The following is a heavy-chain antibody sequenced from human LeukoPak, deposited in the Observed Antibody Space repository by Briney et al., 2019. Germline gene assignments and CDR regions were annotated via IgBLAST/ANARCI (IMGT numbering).Heavy chain of an antibody. Sequence: ASVKVSCKASGYTFTSYDTNWVRQATGQGLEWMGWMNPNSGNTGYAQKFQGRVTMTRNTSISTAYMELSSLRSEDTAVYYCARGLGRITIFGVVTRKYNWFDPWGQGTLVTVSS. D-gene: IGHD3-3*01. CDR1: GYTFTSYD. J-gene: IGHJ5*02. CDR3: ARGLGRITIFGVVTRKYNWFDP. V-gene: IGHV1-8*01. CDR2: MNPNSGNT.